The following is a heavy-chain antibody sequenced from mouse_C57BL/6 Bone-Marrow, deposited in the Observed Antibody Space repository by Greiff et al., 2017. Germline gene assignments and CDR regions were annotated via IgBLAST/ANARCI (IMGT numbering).Heavy chain of an antibody. Sequence: EVKVEESGEGLVKPGGSLKLSCAASGFTFSSYAMSWVRQTPEKRLEWVAYISSGGDYIYYADTVKGRCTISRDNARNTLYLQMSSLKSEDTAMYCCTRDQRWLLLAMDDWGQGTSVTVSS. CDR2: ISSGGDYI. CDR3: TRDQRWLLLAMDD. V-gene: IGHV5-9-1*02. CDR1: GFTFSSYA. D-gene: IGHD2-3*01. J-gene: IGHJ4*01.